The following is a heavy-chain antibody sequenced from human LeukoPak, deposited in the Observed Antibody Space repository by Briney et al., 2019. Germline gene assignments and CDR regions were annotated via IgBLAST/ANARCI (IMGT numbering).Heavy chain of an antibody. CDR2: IIPIFGTA. CDR3: ARDSQVWGSPFDY. J-gene: IGHJ4*02. Sequence: SVKVSYKASGGTFSSYAISWVRQAPGQGLEWMGRIIPIFGTANYAQKFQGRVTITTDESTSTAYMELSSLRSEDTAVYYCARDSQVWGSPFDYWGQGTLVTVSS. CDR1: GGTFSSYA. V-gene: IGHV1-69*05. D-gene: IGHD3-16*01.